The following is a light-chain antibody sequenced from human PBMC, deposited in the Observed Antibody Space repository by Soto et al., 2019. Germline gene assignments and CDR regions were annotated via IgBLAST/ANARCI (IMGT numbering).Light chain of an antibody. CDR3: HHYNNWPPRNT. CDR2: DTS. V-gene: IGKV3-15*01. CDR1: QSVSSN. Sequence: EIVKTQSPATLSLSPGERATLSCRASQSVSSNLVWYLQKPGQAPRLLIYDTSTRATNVPARFSGSGSETEFTLTISGLQSEDFGIYYCHHYNNWPPRNTFGQGTKLEIK. J-gene: IGKJ2*01.